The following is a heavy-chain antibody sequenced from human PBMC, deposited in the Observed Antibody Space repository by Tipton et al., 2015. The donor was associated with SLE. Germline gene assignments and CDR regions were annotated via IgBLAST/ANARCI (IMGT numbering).Heavy chain of an antibody. Sequence: TLSLTCTVSGGSISSGSYYWSWIRQPAGKGLEWIGYIYTSGSTYYNPSLKSRVTISVDTSKNRFSLKLSSVTAADTAVYYCARVMPGTDAFDIWGQGTMVTVSS. J-gene: IGHJ3*02. CDR3: ARVMPGTDAFDI. D-gene: IGHD2-2*01. CDR1: GGSISSGSYY. V-gene: IGHV4-61*09. CDR2: IYTSGST.